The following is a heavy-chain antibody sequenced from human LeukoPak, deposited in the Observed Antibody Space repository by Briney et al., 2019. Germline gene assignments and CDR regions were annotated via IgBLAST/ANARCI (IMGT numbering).Heavy chain of an antibody. CDR2: IYYSGSA. D-gene: IGHD3-10*01. CDR1: GDSISSRSHF. Sequence: PSETLSLTCTVSGDSISSRSHFWGWVRQPPGKGLEWIGSIYYSGSAYYNPSLKSRVTISVDTSKNQFSLKLSSVTAADTAVYYCARQGGSGSPRWFYFDYWGQGTLVTVSS. V-gene: IGHV4-39*01. J-gene: IGHJ4*02. CDR3: ARQGGSGSPRWFYFDY.